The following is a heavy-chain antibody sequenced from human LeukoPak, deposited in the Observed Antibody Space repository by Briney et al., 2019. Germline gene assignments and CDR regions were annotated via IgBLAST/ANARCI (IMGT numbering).Heavy chain of an antibody. CDR1: GFTFSSYG. D-gene: IGHD3-22*01. J-gene: IGHJ3*02. Sequence: PGRSLRLSCAASGFTFSSYGMHWVRQAPGKGLEWVAAISYDGSNKYYADSVKGRFTISRDNSKNTLYLQMNSLRAEDTAVYYCAKIVNYYDSSGYVANFDIWGQGTMVTVSS. CDR3: AKIVNYYDSSGYVANFDI. V-gene: IGHV3-30*18. CDR2: ISYDGSNK.